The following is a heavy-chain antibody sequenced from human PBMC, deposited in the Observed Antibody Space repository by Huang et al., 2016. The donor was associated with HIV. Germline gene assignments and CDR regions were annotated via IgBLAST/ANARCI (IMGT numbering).Heavy chain of an antibody. CDR3: ARPRMTATSSDSTWSFFDS. V-gene: IGHV4-34*02. CDR1: GGSLSDYY. J-gene: IGHJ4*02. Sequence: QVQLQQWGAGLLKPSGVLSLKCAVYGGSLSDYYWTWIRQSPGKGLEWIGEVNHRGFATYNPARRSRVTMSVDMSKNQFSLNLTSLTVADTAVYYCARPRMTATSSDSTWSFFDSWGQGTLVIVSS. D-gene: IGHD2-21*02. CDR2: VNHRGFA.